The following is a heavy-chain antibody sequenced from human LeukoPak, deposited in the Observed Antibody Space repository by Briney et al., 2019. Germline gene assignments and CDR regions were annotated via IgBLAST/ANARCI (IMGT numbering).Heavy chain of an antibody. CDR3: ARVAVYYFDY. J-gene: IGHJ4*02. Sequence: SETLSLTCAVYGVSFSGYYWSWIRQPPGEGLEWIGEINHSGSTNYNPSLKSRVTISVDTSKNQFSLKLSSVTAADTAVYYCARVAVYYFDYWGQGTLVTVSS. CDR1: GVSFSGYY. CDR2: INHSGST. D-gene: IGHD6-19*01. V-gene: IGHV4-34*01.